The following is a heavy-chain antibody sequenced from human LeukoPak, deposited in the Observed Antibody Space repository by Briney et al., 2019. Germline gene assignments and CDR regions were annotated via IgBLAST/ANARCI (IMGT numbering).Heavy chain of an antibody. J-gene: IGHJ4*02. CDR2: IYPGDSDT. Sequence: GESLKISCRGSGYTFPNYWIGWVRQMPGKGLEWMGIIYPGDSDTRYSPSFQGQVTISADKSISTAYLQWSSLKASDTAIYYCATIPTTVSLRCFDYWGQGTLVIVSS. D-gene: IGHD4-17*01. V-gene: IGHV5-51*01. CDR3: ATIPTTVSLRCFDY. CDR1: GYTFPNYW.